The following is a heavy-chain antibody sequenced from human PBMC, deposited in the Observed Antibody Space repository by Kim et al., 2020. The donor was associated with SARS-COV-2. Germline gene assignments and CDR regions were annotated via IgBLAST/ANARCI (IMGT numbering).Heavy chain of an antibody. CDR2: IWYDGSNK. D-gene: IGHD3-9*01. J-gene: IGHJ6*02. V-gene: IGHV3-33*06. Sequence: GGSLRLSCVASGFTFRNYGMHWVRQAPGKGLEWVAVIWYDGSNKYYADSVKGRFTISRDNSKNTLYLQMNSLRVEDTAVYYCAKGTTVFHYFGMDVWGQG. CDR1: GFTFRNYG. CDR3: AKGTTVFHYFGMDV.